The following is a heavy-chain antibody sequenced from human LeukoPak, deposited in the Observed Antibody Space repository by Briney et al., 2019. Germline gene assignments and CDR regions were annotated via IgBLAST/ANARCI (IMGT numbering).Heavy chain of an antibody. CDR2: IYHSGST. V-gene: IGHV4-30-2*02. Sequence: SETLSLTCAVSGGSISSGGYSWSWIRQPPGKGLEWIGYIYHSGSTYYNPSLKSRVTISVDRSKNQFSLKLSSVTAADTAVYYCARLEYSSSLAPIWGQGTLVTVSS. CDR1: GGSISSGGYS. CDR3: ARLEYSSSLAPI. J-gene: IGHJ4*02. D-gene: IGHD6-6*01.